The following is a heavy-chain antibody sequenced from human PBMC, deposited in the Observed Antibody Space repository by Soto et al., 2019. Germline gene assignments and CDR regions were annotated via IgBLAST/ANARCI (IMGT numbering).Heavy chain of an antibody. CDR3: ARDDCSGGNCYFDY. V-gene: IGHV1-18*01. CDR2: ISAYNGNT. CDR1: GYTFTSYG. J-gene: IGHJ4*02. Sequence: ASVKVSCKASGYTFTSYGIIWVRQAPGQGLEWMGWISAYNGNTDYAQKLQGRVTMTTDTSTSTAYMELRSLRSDDTAVYYCARDDCSGGNCYFDYWGQGTLVTVSS. D-gene: IGHD2-15*01.